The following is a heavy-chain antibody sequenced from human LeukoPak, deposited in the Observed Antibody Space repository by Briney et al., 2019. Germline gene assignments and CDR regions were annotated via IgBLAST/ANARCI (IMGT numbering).Heavy chain of an antibody. J-gene: IGHJ4*02. CDR3: ARDRGWYFDY. Sequence: LAGGSLRLSCAASGFTFTDYWMSWVRQAPGKGLEWVANIKRDGSEKYYVDSVKGRFTISRDNAKNSLYLQMNSLRAEDTAVYYCARDRGWYFDYCGQGTLVTVSS. V-gene: IGHV3-7*03. CDR1: GFTFTDYW. CDR2: IKRDGSEK. D-gene: IGHD3-10*01.